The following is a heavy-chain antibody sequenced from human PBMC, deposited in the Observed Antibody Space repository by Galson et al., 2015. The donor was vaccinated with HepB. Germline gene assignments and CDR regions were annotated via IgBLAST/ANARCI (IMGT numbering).Heavy chain of an antibody. CDR1: GYSFTTYW. V-gene: IGHV5-51*01. CDR3: ARQLNPRYCTSSTCYLEYFDY. J-gene: IGHJ4*02. Sequence: QSGAEVKKPGESLKISCKGSGYSFTTYWIGWVRQMPGKGLEWMGIIYPGDSDTRYSPSFQGQVTMSADKSFSSAYLQWSSLKASDTAMYYCARQLNPRYCTSSTCYLEYFDYWGQGTLVTVSS. D-gene: IGHD2-2*01. CDR2: IYPGDSDT.